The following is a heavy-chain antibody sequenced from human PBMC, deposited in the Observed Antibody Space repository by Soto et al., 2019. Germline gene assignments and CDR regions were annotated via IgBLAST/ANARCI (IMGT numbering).Heavy chain of an antibody. J-gene: IGHJ3*02. CDR2: VSSGGSS. CDR3: ARILRSGNSGYAFDI. CDR1: GFTVSNNY. V-gene: IGHV3-66*01. D-gene: IGHD1-26*01. Sequence: PGGSLRLSCAASGFTVSNNYMTWVCQAPGKGLEWVSLVSSGGSSYYADSVKGRFSISRDNSGNTLSLQMNSLRAEDTAVYFCARILRSGNSGYAFDIWGQGTMVTVSS.